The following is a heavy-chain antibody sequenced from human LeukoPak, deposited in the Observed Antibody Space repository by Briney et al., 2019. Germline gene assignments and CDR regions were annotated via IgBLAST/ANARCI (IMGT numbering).Heavy chain of an antibody. J-gene: IGHJ4*02. Sequence: GASVKVSCKASGYTFTDHYIHWVRQAPGQGFEWMGWIDPNSGGTNYVQKFRGRVTMTRDTSISTAYMELSRLRSDDTAVYYCARGSPWNYFDYWGQGTLVTVSS. CDR3: ARGSPWNYFDY. CDR2: IDPNSGGT. D-gene: IGHD1-1*01. CDR1: GYTFTDHY. V-gene: IGHV1-2*02.